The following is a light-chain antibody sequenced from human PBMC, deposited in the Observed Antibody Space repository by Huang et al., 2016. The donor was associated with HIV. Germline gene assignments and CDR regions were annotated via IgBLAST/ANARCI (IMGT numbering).Light chain of an antibody. CDR3: QQYYTYPRT. Sequence: AIRITQSPSSLSASTGDRVTITCRASQGISSYLAWYQQEPGRAPRLLIYAASTLQSGVPSRCSGSGSGADFTLTISGLQYEDFATYYCQQYYTYPRTFGQGTKLEIK. J-gene: IGKJ1*01. CDR1: QGISSY. CDR2: AAS. V-gene: IGKV1-8*01.